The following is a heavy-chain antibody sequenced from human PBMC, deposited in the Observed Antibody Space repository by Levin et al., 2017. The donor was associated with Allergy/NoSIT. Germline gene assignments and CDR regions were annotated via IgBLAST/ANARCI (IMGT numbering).Heavy chain of an antibody. CDR3: ARVRSVTSLDY. J-gene: IGHJ4*02. Sequence: SQTLSLTCTVSDTSIDSHYWSWIRQPPGKGLEWLGYIYYSGSTNYNASLKSRVTISVYRSKNQFSLKLTSMTAADTAIYYCARVRSVTSLDYWGQGTLVTVSS. V-gene: IGHV4-59*11. D-gene: IGHD4-17*01. CDR1: DTSIDSHY. CDR2: IYYSGST.